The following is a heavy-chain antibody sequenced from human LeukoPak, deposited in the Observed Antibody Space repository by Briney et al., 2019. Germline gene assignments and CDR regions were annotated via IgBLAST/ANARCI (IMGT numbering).Heavy chain of an antibody. CDR3: AKDDVLRFLEWSGYFDY. CDR1: GYTFTSYD. D-gene: IGHD3-3*01. Sequence: GASVKVSCKASGYTFTSYDINWVRQATGQGLEWMGWMNPNSGNTGYAQKFQGRVTMTRNTSISTAYMELSSLRSEDTAVYYCAKDDVLRFLEWSGYFDYWGQGTLVTVSS. V-gene: IGHV1-8*01. CDR2: MNPNSGNT. J-gene: IGHJ4*02.